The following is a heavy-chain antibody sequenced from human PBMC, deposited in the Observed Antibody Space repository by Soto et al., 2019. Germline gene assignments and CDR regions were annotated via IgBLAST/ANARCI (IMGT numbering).Heavy chain of an antibody. V-gene: IGHV3-15*07. CDR3: TSRPGGWRPLRGGYYFDY. CDR1: GFTFSNAW. CDR2: IKSKTDGGTT. D-gene: IGHD6-19*01. Sequence: GESLKISCAASGFTFSNAWMNWVRQAPGKGLEWVGRIKSKTDGGTTDYAAPVKGRFTISRDDSKNTLYLQMNSLKTEDTAVYYCTSRPGGWRPLRGGYYFDYWGQGTLVTVSS. J-gene: IGHJ4*02.